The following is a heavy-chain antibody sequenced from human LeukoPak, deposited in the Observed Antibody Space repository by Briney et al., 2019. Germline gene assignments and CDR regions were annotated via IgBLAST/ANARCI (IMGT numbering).Heavy chain of an antibody. CDR1: GGTFSSYA. CDR3: ARWGYYCSSTSCYYNNWFDP. CDR2: IIPIFGTA. Sequence: SVKVSCKASGGTFSSYAISWVRQAPGQGLGWMGGIIPIFGTANYAQKFQGRVTITADESTSTAYMELSSLRSEDTAVYYCARWGYYCSSTSCYYNNWFDPWGQGTLVTVSS. J-gene: IGHJ5*02. V-gene: IGHV1-69*13. D-gene: IGHD2-2*01.